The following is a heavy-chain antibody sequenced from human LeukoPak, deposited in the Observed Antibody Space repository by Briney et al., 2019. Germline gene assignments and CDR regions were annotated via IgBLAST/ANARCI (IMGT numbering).Heavy chain of an antibody. V-gene: IGHV1-3*01. Sequence: RFQGRVTITRDTSASTAYMELSSLRSEDTAVYYCARETSNWLNRWGQGTLVTVSS. D-gene: IGHD2-2*01. J-gene: IGHJ5*02. CDR3: ARETSNWLNR.